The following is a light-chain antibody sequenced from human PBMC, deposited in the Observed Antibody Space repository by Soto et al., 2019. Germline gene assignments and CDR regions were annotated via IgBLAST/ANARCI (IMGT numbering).Light chain of an antibody. Sequence: QSVLTQPASVSGSPGQSITISCTGTSSDIGNYNYVSWYQQYPGKVPNLIIYEVSNRPSGVSNRFSGSKSGNTASLTISGLQAEDEADYYCSSFTGISTPYVFGTGTKGTVL. J-gene: IGLJ1*01. CDR1: SSDIGNYNY. CDR3: SSFTGISTPYV. V-gene: IGLV2-14*01. CDR2: EVS.